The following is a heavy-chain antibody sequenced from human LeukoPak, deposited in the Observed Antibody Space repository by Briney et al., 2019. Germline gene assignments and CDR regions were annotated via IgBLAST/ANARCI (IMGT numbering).Heavy chain of an antibody. CDR2: ISSSGSTI. J-gene: IGHJ4*02. D-gene: IGHD3-9*01. CDR1: GFTFSSYE. Sequence: GGSLSLSCAASGFTFSSYEMNWVRQAPGKGLEWVSYISSSGSTIYYADSVKGRFTISRDNAKNSLFLQMNSLRAEDTAVYYCARGAERTGYNYWGQGTLVTVSS. CDR3: ARGAERTGYNY. V-gene: IGHV3-48*03.